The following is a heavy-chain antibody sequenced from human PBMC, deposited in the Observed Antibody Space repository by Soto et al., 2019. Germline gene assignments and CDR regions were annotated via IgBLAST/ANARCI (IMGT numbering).Heavy chain of an antibody. D-gene: IGHD3-3*01. CDR1: GFTFSSYG. Sequence: PGGSLRLSCAASGFTFSSYGMHWVRQAPGKGLEWVAVISYDGSNKYYADSVKGRFTISRDNSKNTLYLQMNSLRAEDTAVYYCAKASRGSGYFLDYWGQGTLVTVSS. V-gene: IGHV3-30*18. CDR2: ISYDGSNK. J-gene: IGHJ4*02. CDR3: AKASRGSGYFLDY.